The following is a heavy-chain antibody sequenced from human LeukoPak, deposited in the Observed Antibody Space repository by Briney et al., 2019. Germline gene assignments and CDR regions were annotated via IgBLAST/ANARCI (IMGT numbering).Heavy chain of an antibody. D-gene: IGHD6-13*01. V-gene: IGHV3-33*01. Sequence: PGGSLRLSCAASGFTFSSYGMHWVRQAPGKGLEWVAVIWYDGSNKYYADSVKGRFTISRDNSKNTLYLQMNSLRAEDTAVYYCARVGGSSWPNYYYYMDVWGKGTTVTVSS. CDR3: ARVGGSSWPNYYYYMDV. J-gene: IGHJ6*03. CDR1: GFTFSSYG. CDR2: IWYDGSNK.